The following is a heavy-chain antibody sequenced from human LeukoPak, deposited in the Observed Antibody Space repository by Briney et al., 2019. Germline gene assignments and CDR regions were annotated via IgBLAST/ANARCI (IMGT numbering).Heavy chain of an antibody. V-gene: IGHV3-23*01. CDR1: GFTFSSYA. Sequence: PGGSLRLSCAASGFTFSSYAMSWVRQAPGKGLEWVSAISGSGGSTYYADSVKGRFTISRDNSKNTLYLQMNSLRAEDTAVYYCANPRYDSSGYYYVYWGQGTLVTVSS. CDR3: ANPRYDSSGYYYVY. D-gene: IGHD3-22*01. CDR2: ISGSGGST. J-gene: IGHJ4*02.